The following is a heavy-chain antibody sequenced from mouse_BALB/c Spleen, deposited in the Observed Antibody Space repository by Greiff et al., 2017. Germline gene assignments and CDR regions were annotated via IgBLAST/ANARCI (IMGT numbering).Heavy chain of an antibody. CDR3: ARSRGNYGGWYFDV. Sequence: VQLQQSGAELVRPGTSVKVSCKASGYAFTNYLIEWVKQRPGQGLEWIGVINPGSGGTNYNEKFKGKATLTADKSSSTAYMQLSSLTSDDSAVYFCARSRGNYGGWYFDVWGAGTTVTVSS. D-gene: IGHD2-1*01. V-gene: IGHV1-54*01. J-gene: IGHJ1*01. CDR1: GYAFTNYL. CDR2: INPGSGGT.